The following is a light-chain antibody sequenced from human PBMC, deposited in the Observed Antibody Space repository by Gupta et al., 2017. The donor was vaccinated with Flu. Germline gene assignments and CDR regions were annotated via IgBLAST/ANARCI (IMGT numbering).Light chain of an antibody. CDR1: SSDVGSYNY. Sequence: QSALTQPASVSGSHGQAITISCTGTSSDVGSYNYVSWYQQHPGKAPKLMICEVSNRPAGVSNRFSGSKAGNTASLTISGLQEEDEADYYGSSDTDSSNLVFGTGTKVSVL. CDR3: SSDTDSSNLV. J-gene: IGLJ1*01. V-gene: IGLV2-14*01. CDR2: EVS.